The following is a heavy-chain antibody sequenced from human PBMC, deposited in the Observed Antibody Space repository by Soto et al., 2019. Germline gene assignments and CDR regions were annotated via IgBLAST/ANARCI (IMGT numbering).Heavy chain of an antibody. V-gene: IGHV1-58*01. Sequence: SVKVSCKASGFTFADSAVQWVRQARGQSLEWMGRILVDSHNTKSAQKFTERVTISWDVSTSTAFMELRSLRSEDTAMYYCASVRYSSSWYDYWGQGTLVTVSS. CDR2: ILVDSHNT. J-gene: IGHJ4*02. CDR3: ASVRYSSSWYDY. D-gene: IGHD6-13*01. CDR1: GFTFADSA.